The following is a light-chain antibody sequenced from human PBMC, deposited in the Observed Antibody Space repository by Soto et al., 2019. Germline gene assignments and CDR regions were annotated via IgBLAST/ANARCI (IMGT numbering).Light chain of an antibody. Sequence: QSVLTQPASVSGSPGQSITISCTGTSSDTAGYNYVSWYQQHPGKAPKLMIYEVSNRPSGVSNRFSGSQSGNTASLTISGLQAGDEANYYCSSYTTSNTPLYVFGTGTKVTVL. J-gene: IGLJ1*01. V-gene: IGLV2-14*01. CDR1: SSDTAGYNY. CDR3: SSYTTSNTPLYV. CDR2: EVS.